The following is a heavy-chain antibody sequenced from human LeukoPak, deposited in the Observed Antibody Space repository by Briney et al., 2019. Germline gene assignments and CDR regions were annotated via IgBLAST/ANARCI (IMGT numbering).Heavy chain of an antibody. CDR2: VHSDGST. J-gene: IGHJ6*02. Sequence: SETLSLTCTVSGDFISSYYYSWIRQPAGKGLEWIGRVHSDGSTKYNPSLKSRVTMSVDTSKSQLSLNLTSVTAADTAIYFCAKDRLGLPAAIHYYGMDVWGQGTAVTVSS. CDR3: AKDRLGLPAAIHYYGMDV. V-gene: IGHV4-4*07. D-gene: IGHD2-2*01. CDR1: GDFISSYY.